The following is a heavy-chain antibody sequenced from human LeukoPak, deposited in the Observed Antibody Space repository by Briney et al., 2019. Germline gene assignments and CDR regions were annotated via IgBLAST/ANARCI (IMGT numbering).Heavy chain of an antibody. V-gene: IGHV1-46*01. CDR3: ASDCSSTIWANCFDP. CDR2: INPSGGST. CDR1: GYTFTRYH. D-gene: IGHD2-2*01. J-gene: IGHJ5*02. Sequence: GASVTVSCKTSGYTFTRYHIHWVRQAPGQGLEWMGIINPSGGSTSYAQKFQGRVTMTRDTSTSTVYMELSSLRSEDTAVYYCASDCSSTIWANCFDPWGQGTLATVSS.